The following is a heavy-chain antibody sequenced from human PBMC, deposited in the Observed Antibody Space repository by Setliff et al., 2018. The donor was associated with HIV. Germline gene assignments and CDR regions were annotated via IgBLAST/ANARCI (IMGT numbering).Heavy chain of an antibody. CDR2: INHSGST. D-gene: IGHD1-7*01. Sequence: PSETLSLTCTVSGGSISRRDYCWSWIRQPPGKGLEWIGEINHSGSTNYNPSLKSRVTISVDTSKNQFSLKLSSVTAADTAVYYCARDRYTWNYGKNYMDVWG. J-gene: IGHJ6*03. CDR1: GGSISRRDYC. V-gene: IGHV4-39*07. CDR3: ARDRYTWNYGKNYMDV.